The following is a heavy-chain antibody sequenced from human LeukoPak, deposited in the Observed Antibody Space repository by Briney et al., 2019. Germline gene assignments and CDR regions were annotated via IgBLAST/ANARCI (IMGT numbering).Heavy chain of an antibody. J-gene: IGHJ4*02. CDR3: AREGSYSGSGSPPLDY. V-gene: IGHV4-34*01. CDR1: GDSFTGYY. Sequence: PSETLSLTCAVYGDSFTGYYWSWIRQPPGKGLEWIGEINHSGSTNYNPSLKSRVTISVDPPKNQFSLKLTSVTAADTAVYYCAREGSYSGSGSPPLDYWGQGTLVTVSS. D-gene: IGHD3-10*01. CDR2: INHSGST.